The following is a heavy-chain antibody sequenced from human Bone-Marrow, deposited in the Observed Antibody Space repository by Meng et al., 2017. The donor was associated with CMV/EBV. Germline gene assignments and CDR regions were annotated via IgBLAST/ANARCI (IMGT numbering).Heavy chain of an antibody. Sequence: GESLKISCAASGFTVSSNYMSWVRQAPGKGLEWVSVIYSGGSTYYADSVKGRFTISRDNSKNTLYLQMNSLRAEDTAVYYCARDSLVGATGAIPTNYYYNYGMDVWGQGTTVTVSS. CDR3: ARDSLVGATGAIPTNYYYNYGMDV. CDR1: GFTVSSNY. D-gene: IGHD1-26*01. V-gene: IGHV3-53*01. J-gene: IGHJ6*02. CDR2: IYSGGST.